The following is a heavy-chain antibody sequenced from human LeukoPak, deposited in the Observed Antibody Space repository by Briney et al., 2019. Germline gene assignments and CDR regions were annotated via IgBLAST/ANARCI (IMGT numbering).Heavy chain of an antibody. CDR2: IKQDGSEK. CDR3: ARDRYCGSGGCPMDV. D-gene: IGHD2-15*01. CDR1: GFTFSSYW. J-gene: IGHJ6*03. V-gene: IGHV3-7*01. Sequence: GGSLRLSCAASGFTFSSYWMSWVRQAPGKGLEWVANIKQDGSEKYYVDSVKGRFTISRDNAKNSLYLQMNSLRVEDTAVSYCARDRYCGSGGCPMDVWGKGTTVTVSS.